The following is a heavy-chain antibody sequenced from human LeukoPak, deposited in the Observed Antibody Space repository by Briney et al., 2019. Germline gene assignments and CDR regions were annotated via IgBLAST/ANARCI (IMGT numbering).Heavy chain of an antibody. D-gene: IGHD3-3*01. CDR3: ARGGPYYDFWSGYFPFDP. J-gene: IGHJ5*02. CDR2: INHSGST. Sequence: SETLSLTCAVYGGSFSGYYWSWIRQPPGKGLEWIGEINHSGSTNYNPSLKSRVTISVDTSKNQFSLKLSSVTAADTAVYYCARGGPYYDFWSGYFPFDPWGQRTLVTVSS. CDR1: GGSFSGYY. V-gene: IGHV4-34*01.